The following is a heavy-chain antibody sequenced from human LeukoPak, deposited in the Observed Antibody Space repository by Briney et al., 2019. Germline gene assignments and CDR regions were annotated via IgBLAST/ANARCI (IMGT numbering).Heavy chain of an antibody. J-gene: IGHJ3*02. CDR2: IIPILGIA. D-gene: IGHD1-26*01. V-gene: IGHV1-69*04. Sequence: SVKVSCKASGGTFSSYAISWVRQAPGQGLEWMGRIIPILGIADYAQKFQGRVTITADKSTSTAYMELSSLRSEDTAVYYCARDTGSDYHDAFDIWGQGTMVTVSS. CDR1: GGTFSSYA. CDR3: ARDTGSDYHDAFDI.